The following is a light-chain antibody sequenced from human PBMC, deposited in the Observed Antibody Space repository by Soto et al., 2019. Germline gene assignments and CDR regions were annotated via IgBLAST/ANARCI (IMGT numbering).Light chain of an antibody. Sequence: QSVLTQPPSVSGTPGQTVTISCSGSTSNVGRNYVYWYQQVPGTAPKLLIYRNDRRPSGVPDRFSGSKSDTSASLAISGLRAEDGVDYYCASWDDNLSGVVFGGGTKVTVL. CDR2: RND. CDR3: ASWDDNLSGVV. CDR1: TSNVGRNY. V-gene: IGLV1-47*01. J-gene: IGLJ2*01.